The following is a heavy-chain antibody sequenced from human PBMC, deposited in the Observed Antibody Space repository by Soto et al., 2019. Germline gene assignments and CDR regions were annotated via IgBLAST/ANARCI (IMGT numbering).Heavy chain of an antibody. V-gene: IGHV4-39*01. D-gene: IGHD2-15*01. CDR1: GGSIFSSDYY. Sequence: SETLSLTCSVSGGSIFSSDYYWGWIRQAPGKGLEWIGSMSYSGSTLHNPSLRSRVTMSVDTPKSQFSLKLTSVTATDTALYYCTRLVVVATSGYVGFDHWGQGSLATVSS. CDR3: TRLVVVATSGYVGFDH. CDR2: MSYSGST. J-gene: IGHJ4*02.